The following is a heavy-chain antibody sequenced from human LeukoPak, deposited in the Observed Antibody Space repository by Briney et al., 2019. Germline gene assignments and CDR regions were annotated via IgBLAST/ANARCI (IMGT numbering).Heavy chain of an antibody. V-gene: IGHV1-69*04. Sequence: SVKVSCKASGGTFSSYAISWVRQAPGQGLEWMGRIIPILGIANYAQKFQGRVTITADKSTSTAYMELSSLRSEDTAVYYCARDPVPAAGFDPRGQGTLVTVSS. CDR3: ARDPVPAAGFDP. CDR2: IIPILGIA. CDR1: GGTFSSYA. J-gene: IGHJ5*02. D-gene: IGHD2-2*01.